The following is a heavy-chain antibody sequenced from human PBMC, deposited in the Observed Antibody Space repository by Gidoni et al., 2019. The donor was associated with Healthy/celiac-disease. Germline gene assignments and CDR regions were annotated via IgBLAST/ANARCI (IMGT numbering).Heavy chain of an antibody. D-gene: IGHD3-3*01. Sequence: QLQLQESGPGLVKPSETLSLTCPVSGCSISSSSYYWGWIRQPPGKGLEWIGSIYYSGSTYYNPSLKSRVTISVDTSKNQFSLKLSSVTAADTAVYYCARVPLITIFGVVIGNGMDVWGQGTTVTVSS. CDR1: GCSISSSSYY. CDR2: IYYSGST. V-gene: IGHV4-39*01. CDR3: ARVPLITIFGVVIGNGMDV. J-gene: IGHJ6*02.